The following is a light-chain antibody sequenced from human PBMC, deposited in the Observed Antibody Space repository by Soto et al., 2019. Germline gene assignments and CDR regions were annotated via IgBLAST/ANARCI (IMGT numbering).Light chain of an antibody. CDR3: SSYTTSNTRQIV. V-gene: IGLV2-14*03. CDR1: SSDVGGYNY. Sequence: QSALTQPASVSGSPGQSITISCTGTSSDVGGYNYVSWYQHHPRKAPKLIIFDVSNRPSGVSNPFSASKSGNTASLTISGLQPEDEADYYCSSYTTSNTRQIVFGTGTKVTVL. J-gene: IGLJ1*01. CDR2: DVS.